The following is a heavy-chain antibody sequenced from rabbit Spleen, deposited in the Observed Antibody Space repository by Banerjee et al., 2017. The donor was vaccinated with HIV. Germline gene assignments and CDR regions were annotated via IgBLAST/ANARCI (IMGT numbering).Heavy chain of an antibody. D-gene: IGHD8-1*01. CDR2: IYADSSSFT. J-gene: IGHJ6*01. CDR3: ARDTGSSFSSYGMDL. CDR1: GFTISSSYW. Sequence: QSLEESGGDLVKPGASLTLTCTASGFTISSSYWICWVRQAPGKGLEWIACIYADSSSFTYYASWAKGRFTISKTSSTTVTLQMTSLTVADTATYFCARDTGSSFSSYGMDLWGPGTLVTVS. V-gene: IGHV1S40*01.